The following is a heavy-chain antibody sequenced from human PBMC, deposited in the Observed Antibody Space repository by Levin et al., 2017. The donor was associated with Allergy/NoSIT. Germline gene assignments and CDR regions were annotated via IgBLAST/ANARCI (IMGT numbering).Heavy chain of an antibody. D-gene: IGHD2-15*01. Sequence: SETLSLTCTVSGGSISSYYWSWIRQPPGKGLEWIGYIYYSGSTNYNPSLKSRVTISVDTSKNQFSLKLSSVTAADTAVYYCARDGVVAATPVSYQTTDAFDIWGQGTMVTVSS. V-gene: IGHV4-59*01. CDR1: GGSISSYY. J-gene: IGHJ3*02. CDR2: IYYSGST. CDR3: ARDGVVAATPVSYQTTDAFDI.